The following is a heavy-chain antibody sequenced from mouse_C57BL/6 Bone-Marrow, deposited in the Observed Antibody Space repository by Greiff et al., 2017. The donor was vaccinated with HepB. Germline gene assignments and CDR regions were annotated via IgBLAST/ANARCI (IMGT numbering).Heavy chain of an antibody. CDR2: ISSGSSTI. D-gene: IGHD1-1*01. V-gene: IGHV5-17*01. Sequence: DVKLVESGGGLVKPGGSLKLSCAASGFTFSDYGMHWDRQAPEKGLEWVAYISSGSSTIYYADTVKGRFTISRDNAKNTLFLQMTSLRSEDTAMYYCARNYGSDYWGQGTTLTVSS. J-gene: IGHJ2*01. CDR3: ARNYGSDY. CDR1: GFTFSDYG.